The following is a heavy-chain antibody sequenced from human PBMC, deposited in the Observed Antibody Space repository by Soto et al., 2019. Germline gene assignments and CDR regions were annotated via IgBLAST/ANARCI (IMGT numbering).Heavy chain of an antibody. D-gene: IGHD3-22*01. CDR3: ARAYYDSSGSPVGGMDV. Sequence: PGGSLRLSCASSGFTFTRYDMHRVRLTAGKGLEWVSSIGPDGDTYYVDSVKGRFTISREDDKNSVYLQMKSLGAGDTAVYYCARAYYDSSGSPVGGMDVWGQGTMVTVSS. J-gene: IGHJ6*01. CDR2: IGPDGDT. V-gene: IGHV3-13*01. CDR1: GFTFTRYD.